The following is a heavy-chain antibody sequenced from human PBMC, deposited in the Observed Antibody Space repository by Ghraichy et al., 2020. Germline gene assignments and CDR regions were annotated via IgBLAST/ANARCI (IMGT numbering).Heavy chain of an antibody. D-gene: IGHD1-14*01. Sequence: GESLNISCAASGFTFNRYDMHWVRQATGKALEWVSAIGTAGDTHYADSVKGRFTISREDAKNTLYLQMNSLRAGDTAVYYYARSGQSYFHGLDVWGQGTTVTVSS. J-gene: IGHJ6*02. V-gene: IGHV3-13*01. CDR1: GFTFNRYD. CDR3: ARSGQSYFHGLDV. CDR2: IGTAGDT.